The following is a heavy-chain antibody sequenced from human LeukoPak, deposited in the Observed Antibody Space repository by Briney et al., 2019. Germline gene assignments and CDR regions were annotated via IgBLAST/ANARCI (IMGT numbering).Heavy chain of an antibody. J-gene: IGHJ6*03. CDR3: ARVPRLRDYYYYYMDA. CDR2: IYYSGST. Sequence: SETLSLTCTVSGGSISSHYWSWIRQPPGKGLEWVGYIYYSGSTNYNPSLKSRVTISVDTSKNQFSLKLSSVTAADTAVYYCARVPRLRDYYYYYMDAWGKGTTVTVSS. CDR1: GGSISSHY. D-gene: IGHD3-16*01. V-gene: IGHV4-59*11.